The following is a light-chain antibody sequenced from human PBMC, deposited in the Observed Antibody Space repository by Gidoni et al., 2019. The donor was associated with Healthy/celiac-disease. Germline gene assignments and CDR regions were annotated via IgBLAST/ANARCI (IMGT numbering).Light chain of an antibody. CDR2: DAS. Sequence: DIVLTQSPATLSLSPGERATLSCRASQSVSSYLAWYQQQPGQAPRLLIYDASNRATGIPARFSGSGSGTDFTLTIISLEPEDFAVYYCQQRSNWPMYTFGQGTKLEIK. CDR3: QQRSNWPMYT. CDR1: QSVSSY. V-gene: IGKV3-11*01. J-gene: IGKJ2*01.